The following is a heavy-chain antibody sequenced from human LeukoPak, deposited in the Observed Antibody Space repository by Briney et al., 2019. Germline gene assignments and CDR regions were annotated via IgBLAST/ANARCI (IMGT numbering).Heavy chain of an antibody. CDR3: ISSSPSFDY. CDR1: GLTLSSYW. J-gene: IGHJ4*02. V-gene: IGHV3-74*03. CDR2: INTDGSSS. Sequence: GGSLRLSCTASGLTLSSYWMHWVRPAPGKGLVWVSRINTDGSSSAYADSVRGRFTISRDNAKNTLYLQMNSLRAEDTAVYYCISSSPSFDYWGQGTLVTVSS.